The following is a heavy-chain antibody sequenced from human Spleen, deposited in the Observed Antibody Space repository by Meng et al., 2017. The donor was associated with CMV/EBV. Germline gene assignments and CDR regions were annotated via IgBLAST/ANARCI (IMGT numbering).Heavy chain of an antibody. V-gene: IGHV2-5*01. CDR1: LSTSGVG. D-gene: IGHD2-2*01. J-gene: IGHJ5*02. CDR3: AHQPSGYCSSSNCYGWFDP. Sequence: LSTSGVGVGWIRQPPGKALEWPGIIYWNDDQRYSPSLKTRVTITKDTSKNQVVLTMTNMDPVDTATYFCAHQPSGYCSSSNCYGWFDPWGQGTLVTVSS. CDR2: IYWNDDQ.